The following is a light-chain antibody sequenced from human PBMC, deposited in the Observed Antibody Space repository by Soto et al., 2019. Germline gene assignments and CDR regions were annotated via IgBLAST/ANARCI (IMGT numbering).Light chain of an antibody. J-gene: IGKJ1*01. CDR1: QSLLYSSNNKTY. CDR3: QQYYDTPWT. V-gene: IGKV4-1*01. Sequence: DIVMTQSRDSLGVSLGERATIKCKSSQSLLYSSNNKTYWAWYQQEPGQPPKLLIYWASTRLSGVPERFSGGGSGTDVTLAISSLLAEDVAVYFCQQYYDTPWTFGQGTEVEI. CDR2: WAS.